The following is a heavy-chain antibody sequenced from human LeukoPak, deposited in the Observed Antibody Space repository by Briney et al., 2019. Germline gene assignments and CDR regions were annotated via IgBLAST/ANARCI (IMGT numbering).Heavy chain of an antibody. V-gene: IGHV3-30*18. CDR1: GFTFSDYY. D-gene: IGHD3-10*01. J-gene: IGHJ3*02. CDR3: AKASSGLLANAFDI. CDR2: ISYDGSNK. Sequence: PGGSLRLSCAASGFTFSDYYMSWIRQAPGKGLEWVAVISYDGSNKYYADSVKGRFTISRDNAKNSLYLQMNSLRAEDMALYYCAKASSGLLANAFDIWGQGTMATVSS.